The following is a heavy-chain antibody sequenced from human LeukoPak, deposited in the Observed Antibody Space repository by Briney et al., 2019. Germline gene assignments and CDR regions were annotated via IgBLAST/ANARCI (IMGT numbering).Heavy chain of an antibody. CDR3: ARLGTAIIAGYFDF. CDR2: IYPGDSDT. J-gene: IGHJ4*02. D-gene: IGHD5-18*01. V-gene: IGHV5-51*01. Sequence: GESLKISCKGSGYTFTSYWIGWVRQVPGKDLEWMGTIYPGDSDTRYSPSFQGQVSISADKSINTAYLQWSSLKASDTAIYYCARLGTAIIAGYFDFWGQGTLVTVSS. CDR1: GYTFTSYW.